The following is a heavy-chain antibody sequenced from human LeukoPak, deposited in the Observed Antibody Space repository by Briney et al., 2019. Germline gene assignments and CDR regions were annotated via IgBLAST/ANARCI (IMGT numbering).Heavy chain of an antibody. CDR3: ARRTYCSSTSCSVKRQYYLDY. Sequence: GESLKISCKGSGYSFTSYWIGWVRQMPGKGLEWMGIIYPGDSDTRYSPSFQGQVTISADKSISTAYLQWSSLKASDTAMYYCARRTYCSSTSCSVKRQYYLDYWGRGTLVTVSS. D-gene: IGHD2-2*01. V-gene: IGHV5-51*01. CDR1: GYSFTSYW. CDR2: IYPGDSDT. J-gene: IGHJ4*02.